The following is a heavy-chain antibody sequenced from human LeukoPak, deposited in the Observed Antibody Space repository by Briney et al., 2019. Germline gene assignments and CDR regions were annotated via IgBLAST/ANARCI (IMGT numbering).Heavy chain of an antibody. CDR1: GFTVSSNY. D-gene: IGHD1-26*01. Sequence: GGSLRLSCAASGFTVSSNYMSWVRQAPGKGLEWVSVIYTGGSTYYADSVKGRFTISRDSSRNTVDLQMNSLRAEDTAVYYCAKPRGLTIVGAHFDYWGQGTLVTVSS. CDR3: AKPRGLTIVGAHFDY. CDR2: IYTGGST. J-gene: IGHJ4*02. V-gene: IGHV3-53*01.